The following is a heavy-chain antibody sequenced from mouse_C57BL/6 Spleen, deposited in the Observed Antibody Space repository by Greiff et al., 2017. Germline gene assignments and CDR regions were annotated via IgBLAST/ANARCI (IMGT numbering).Heavy chain of an antibody. CDR3: ARFYYGSSYAFDY. J-gene: IGHJ2*01. V-gene: IGHV1-4*01. Sequence: QVQLKESGAELARPGASVKMSCKASGYTFTSYTMHWVKQRPGQGLEWIGYINPSSGYTKYNQKFKDKATLTADKSSSTAYMQLSSLTSEDSAVYYCARFYYGSSYAFDYWGQGTTLTVSS. CDR2: INPSSGYT. CDR1: GYTFTSYT. D-gene: IGHD1-1*01.